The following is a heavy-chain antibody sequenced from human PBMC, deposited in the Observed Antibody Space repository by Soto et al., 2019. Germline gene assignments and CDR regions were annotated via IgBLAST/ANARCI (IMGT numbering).Heavy chain of an antibody. Sequence: QVRLLQSGAGVKKPGSSVRVSCEASGGTFRTYAISWVRQAPGQGLEWMGEIIPIFGTVNYAQKFQGRVTITADESTTTVYMDLRSLRSEDTAVYYCAKGAVAGTPTSYYYYGMDVWGQGTTVTVSS. CDR3: AKGAVAGTPTSYYYYGMDV. CDR1: GGTFRTYA. J-gene: IGHJ6*02. D-gene: IGHD6-19*01. CDR2: IIPIFGTV. V-gene: IGHV1-69*12.